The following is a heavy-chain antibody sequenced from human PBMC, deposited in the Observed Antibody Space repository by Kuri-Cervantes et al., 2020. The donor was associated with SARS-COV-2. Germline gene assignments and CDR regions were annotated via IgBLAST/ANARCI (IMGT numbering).Heavy chain of an antibody. CDR3: AKESSAYAHGYYYMDV. CDR1: GFIFSDYY. J-gene: IGHJ6*03. Sequence: GESLKISCTASGFIFSDYYMTWIRQAPGKGLEWVSNIGPSGTTKYYADSVKGRFTISRDNAKNTLYLQMNSLRAEDTAVYYCAKESSAYAHGYYYMDVWGKGTTVTVSS. V-gene: IGHV3-11*01. D-gene: IGHD5-12*01. CDR2: IGPSGTTK.